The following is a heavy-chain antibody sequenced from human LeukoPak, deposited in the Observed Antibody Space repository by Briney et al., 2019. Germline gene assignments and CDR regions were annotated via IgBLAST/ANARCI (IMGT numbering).Heavy chain of an antibody. J-gene: IGHJ6*03. V-gene: IGHV1-46*01. Sequence: ASVKVSCKASGYTFTNYYIHWVRQAPGQGLEWMGIINPRDGLTSYAHKFQGRVTMTRDTSTSTVYMELSSLRSDDTAVYYCARVGTVVSRFAYYYFYYYMDVWGQGTTVTVSS. CDR2: INPRDGLT. D-gene: IGHD4-23*01. CDR1: GYTFTNYY. CDR3: ARVGTVVSRFAYYYFYYYMDV.